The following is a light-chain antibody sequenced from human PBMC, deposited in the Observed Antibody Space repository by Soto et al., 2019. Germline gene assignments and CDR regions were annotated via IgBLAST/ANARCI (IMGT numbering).Light chain of an antibody. J-gene: IGLJ1*01. CDR3: QSYDSSLRYV. Sequence: QSVLTQPPSVSGAPGQRVTISCTGSSSNIGAGYDVNWYQQLPGTAPKLLIYGNSNRPSRVPDRFAGSQSGTSASLAITGLQAEDEADYYGQSYDSSLRYVFGTGTKVTVL. CDR2: GNS. CDR1: SSNIGAGYD. V-gene: IGLV1-40*01.